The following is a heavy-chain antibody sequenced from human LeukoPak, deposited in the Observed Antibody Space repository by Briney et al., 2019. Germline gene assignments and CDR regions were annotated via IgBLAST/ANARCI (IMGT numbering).Heavy chain of an antibody. J-gene: IGHJ6*03. CDR1: GYSISSGYY. V-gene: IGHV4-38-2*02. D-gene: IGHD6-13*01. Sequence: SETLSLTCTVSGYSISSGYYWGWIRQPPGKGLEWIGSIYYSGSTYYNPSLKSRVTISVDTSKNQFSLKLSSVTAADTAVYYCARIAAAGTWGNYYYYMDVWGKGTTVTVSS. CDR3: ARIAAAGTWGNYYYYMDV. CDR2: IYYSGST.